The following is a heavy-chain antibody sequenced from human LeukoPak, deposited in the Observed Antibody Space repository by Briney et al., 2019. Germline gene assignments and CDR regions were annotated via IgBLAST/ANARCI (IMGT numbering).Heavy chain of an antibody. CDR3: ARDGSLGY. Sequence: ASVKVSCKASGYTFTDYYIHWVRQAPGQGLEWMGWINSNSGATKHAQKFQGRVTMTRDTSISTAYMELTRLGSDDTAVYYCARDGSLGYWGQGTLVTVSS. J-gene: IGHJ4*02. CDR2: INSNSGAT. CDR1: GYTFTDYY. V-gene: IGHV1-2*02. D-gene: IGHD5-12*01.